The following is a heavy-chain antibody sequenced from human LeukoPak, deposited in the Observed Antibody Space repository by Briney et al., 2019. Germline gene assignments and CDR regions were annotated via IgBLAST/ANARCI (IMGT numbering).Heavy chain of an antibody. CDR2: INHSGSP. CDR1: GGSLSDHY. CDR3: ARGRASSWYSVHTWFDY. Sequence: SETLSLTCAVHGGSLSDHYCIWIRQPPGGGLEWIGEINHSGSPNYSPSFKSRVSISVDTSKNQFSLKLSSVTAADTAVYYCARGRASSWYSVHTWFDYWGQGTLVTVSS. D-gene: IGHD6-13*01. J-gene: IGHJ4*02. V-gene: IGHV4-34*01.